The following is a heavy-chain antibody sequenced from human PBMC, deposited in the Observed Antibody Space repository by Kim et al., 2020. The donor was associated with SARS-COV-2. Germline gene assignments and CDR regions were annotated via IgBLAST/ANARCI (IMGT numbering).Heavy chain of an antibody. D-gene: IGHD3-3*01. V-gene: IGHV1-18*04. Sequence: ASVKVSCKASGYTFTSYCISWVRQAPGQGLEWMGWISAYNGNTNYAQKLQGRVTMTTDTSTSTAYMELRSLRSDDTAVYYCARDLRSASSPDITVFGVYRFSGVDVWGHGTTGTASS. CDR2: ISAYNGNT. CDR3: ARDLRSASSPDITVFGVYRFSGVDV. CDR1: GYTFTSYC. J-gene: IGHJ6*02.